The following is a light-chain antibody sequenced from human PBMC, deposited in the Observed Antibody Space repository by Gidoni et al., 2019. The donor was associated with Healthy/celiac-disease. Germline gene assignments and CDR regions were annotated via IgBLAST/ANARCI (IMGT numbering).Light chain of an antibody. Sequence: QSALTQPASVSGSPGQSITISCTGTNSDVGSYNLVSWYQQHPGKAPKLMIYEVSKRPSGVSNRFSGSKSGNTASLTISGLQAEDEADYYCCSYAGSSTSHVVFGGGTKLTVL. J-gene: IGLJ2*01. CDR1: NSDVGSYNL. CDR2: EVS. CDR3: CSYAGSSTSHVV. V-gene: IGLV2-23*02.